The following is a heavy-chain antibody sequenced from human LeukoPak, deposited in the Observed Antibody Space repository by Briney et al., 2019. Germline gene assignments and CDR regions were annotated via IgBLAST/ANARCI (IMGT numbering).Heavy chain of an antibody. CDR3: TTSIYYIVVGKECDY. CDR1: GFTFSNAW. Sequence: GGSLRLSCAASGFTFSNAWMSWVRQAPGKGLEWVGRIKSKTDGGTTDYAAPVKGRFTISRDDSKNTLYLQMNSLKTEDTAVYYCTTSIYYIVVGKECDYWGQGTLVTVSS. CDR2: IKSKTDGGTT. D-gene: IGHD2-15*01. J-gene: IGHJ4*02. V-gene: IGHV3-15*01.